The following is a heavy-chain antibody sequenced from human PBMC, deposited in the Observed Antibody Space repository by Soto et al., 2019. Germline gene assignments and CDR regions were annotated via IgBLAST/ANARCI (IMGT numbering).Heavy chain of an antibody. CDR3: VRIPVDTYMINWFDP. J-gene: IGHJ5*02. Sequence: ASETLSLTCTVSGGSVSSGDYYWSWIRQPPGKGLEWIGYIYYRGSTNYNPSLKSRVSISLDTSKNQFSLRLTSVTAADTAVYYCVRIPVDTYMINWFDPWGQGTPVTVSS. CDR2: IYYRGST. D-gene: IGHD5-18*01. V-gene: IGHV4-61*08. CDR1: GGSVSSGDYY.